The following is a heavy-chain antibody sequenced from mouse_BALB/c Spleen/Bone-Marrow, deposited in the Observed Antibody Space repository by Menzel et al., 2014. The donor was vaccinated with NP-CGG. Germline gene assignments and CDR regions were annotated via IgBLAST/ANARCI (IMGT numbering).Heavy chain of an antibody. D-gene: IGHD3-3*01. Sequence: EVKLVESGGGLVQPGGSLKLSCAASGFTFSGYGMSWVRQTPDKGLELVATISGSGSSTYYPDSVKGRFTISRDNARNTLYLQMSSLESEDTAMYYCARGRDWFDYWGQGTTLTVSS. V-gene: IGHV5-6-3*01. J-gene: IGHJ2*01. CDR1: GFTFSGYG. CDR3: ARGRDWFDY. CDR2: ISGSGSST.